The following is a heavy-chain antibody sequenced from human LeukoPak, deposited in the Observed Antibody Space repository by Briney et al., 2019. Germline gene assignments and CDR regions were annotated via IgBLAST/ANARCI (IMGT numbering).Heavy chain of an antibody. V-gene: IGHV5-51*01. CDR1: GYIFTSYW. J-gene: IGHJ5*02. CDR3: ARVGQIGSSWYNWFDP. D-gene: IGHD6-13*01. Sequence: GESLKISCKGSGYIFTSYWIGWVRQMPGKGLEWMGIIYPGDSDTRHSPSFQGQVTISADKSISTAYLQWSSLKASDTAMYYCARVGQIGSSWYNWFDPWGQGTLVTVSS. CDR2: IYPGDSDT.